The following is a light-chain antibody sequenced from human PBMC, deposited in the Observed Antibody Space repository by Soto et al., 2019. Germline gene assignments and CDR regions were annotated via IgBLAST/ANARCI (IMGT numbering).Light chain of an antibody. CDR2: GNS. V-gene: IGLV1-40*01. J-gene: IGLJ3*02. CDR1: SSNIGAGYD. CDR3: PSYDSSLSGLV. Sequence: QSVLTQPPSVSGSPGQRVTISCTGSSSNIGAGYDVHWYQQLPGTAPKLLIYGNSNRPAGVPDRFSGSKSGTSASLAITGLRVEDEADYYCPSYDSSLSGLVFGGGTKLTVL.